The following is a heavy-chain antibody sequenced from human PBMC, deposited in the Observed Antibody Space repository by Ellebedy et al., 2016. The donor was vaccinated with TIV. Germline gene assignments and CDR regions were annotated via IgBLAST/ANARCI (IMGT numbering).Heavy chain of an antibody. V-gene: IGHV1-8*01. D-gene: IGHD3-10*02. CDR3: MRGSGKDGRDWFDP. Sequence: AASVKVSCKASGYTFINNDINWVRQATGQGLEWMGWMNANTGNTGYARKFQGRVTMTRDNAISTAYMELSSLRSEDTAVYYCMRGSGKDGRDWFDPWGQGTPVTVSS. CDR2: MNANTGNT. CDR1: GYTFINND. J-gene: IGHJ5*02.